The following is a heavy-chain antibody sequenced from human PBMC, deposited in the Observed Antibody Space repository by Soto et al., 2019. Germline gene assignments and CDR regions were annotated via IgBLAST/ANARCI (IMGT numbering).Heavy chain of an antibody. D-gene: IGHD2-21*02. Sequence: QVQLVQSGAEVTKPGASVKLSCKASGYTFTSYYIHWVRQAPGQGLEWVAMINPGGGRTKNAHMFQGRVTLTRDTSTGTVDMELSSLTSADTAVYYCARGPSCGGDCYLFDYWGQGSLVTVSS. J-gene: IGHJ4*02. CDR1: GYTFTSYY. V-gene: IGHV1-46*01. CDR2: INPGGGRT. CDR3: ARGPSCGGDCYLFDY.